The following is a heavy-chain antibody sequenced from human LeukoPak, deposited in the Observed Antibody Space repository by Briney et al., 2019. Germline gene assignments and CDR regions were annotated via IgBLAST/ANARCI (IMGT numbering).Heavy chain of an antibody. CDR3: AKSYDSSGYYSGY. Sequence: PGRSLRLSCAASGFTFSSYGMHWVRQAPGKGLEWVAVISYDGSNKYYADSVKGRFTISRDNSKNTLYLQMNSLRAEDTAVYYCAKSYDSSGYYSGYWGQGTLVTVSS. CDR2: ISYDGSNK. V-gene: IGHV3-30*18. CDR1: GFTFSSYG. J-gene: IGHJ4*02. D-gene: IGHD3-22*01.